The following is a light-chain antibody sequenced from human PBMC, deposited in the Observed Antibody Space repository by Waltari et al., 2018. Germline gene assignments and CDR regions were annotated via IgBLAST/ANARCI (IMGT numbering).Light chain of an antibody. Sequence: DVVMTQSPLSLPVTLGQAASISCKSSQSLVHSDGNTHLTWFQQRPGQSPRRLIYRVFNRDSGVPYRFSGSGSGTDVTLKISRVEAEDVGVYYCMQGTHWPYTFGQGTTLDIK. CDR3: MQGTHWPYT. CDR2: RVF. J-gene: IGKJ2*01. CDR1: QSLVHSDGNTH. V-gene: IGKV2-30*02.